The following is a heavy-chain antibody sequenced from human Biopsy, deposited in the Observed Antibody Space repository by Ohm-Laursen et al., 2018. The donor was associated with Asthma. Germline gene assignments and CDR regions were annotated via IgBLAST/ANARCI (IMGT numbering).Heavy chain of an antibody. CDR1: GISFRTYG. V-gene: IGHV3-33*01. Sequence: SLRLSCSASGISFRTYGMHWVRQAPGKGLEWVAVIWYDGGNKYYADSVKGRFIISRDNSKNTLYLQMNSLRAEDTAVYYCARDIVATMIGYYYYGMDVWGQGTTVTVSS. CDR3: ARDIVATMIGYYYYGMDV. CDR2: IWYDGGNK. J-gene: IGHJ6*02. D-gene: IGHD5-12*01.